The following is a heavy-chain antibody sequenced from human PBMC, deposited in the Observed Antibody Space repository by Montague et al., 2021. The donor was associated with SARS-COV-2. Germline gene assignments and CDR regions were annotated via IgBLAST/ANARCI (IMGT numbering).Heavy chain of an antibody. J-gene: IGHJ4*02. CDR2: IYTSGTT. CDR3: ARAHSGSWAHLDN. D-gene: IGHD5-12*01. V-gene: IGHV4-61*02. Sequence: CTVSGGSISSGSYYWSWIRQPAGKGLEWIGRIYTSGTTDYSFSLKSRVTISVDTSKNQFSLKLTSVTAADTAVYYCARAHSGSWAHLDNWGQGSLVTVSS. CDR1: GGSISSGSYY.